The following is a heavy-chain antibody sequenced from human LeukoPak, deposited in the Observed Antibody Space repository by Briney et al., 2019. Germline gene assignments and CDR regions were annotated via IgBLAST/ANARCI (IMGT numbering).Heavy chain of an antibody. CDR3: ARGLKVSTIRYPDNIAAGY. CDR2: INAGNGNT. CDR1: GYTFTSYA. D-gene: IGHD6-13*01. Sequence: GASVKVSYKASGYTFTSYAMHWVRQAPGQRLEWMGWINAGNGNTKYSQKFQGRVTISRDTSASTAYMELSSLRSEDTAVYYCARGLKVSTIRYPDNIAAGYWGQGTLVTVSS. J-gene: IGHJ4*02. V-gene: IGHV1-3*01.